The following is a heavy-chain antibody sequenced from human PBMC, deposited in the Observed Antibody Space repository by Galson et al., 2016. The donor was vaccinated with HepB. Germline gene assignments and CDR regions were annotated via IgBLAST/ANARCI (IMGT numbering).Heavy chain of an antibody. V-gene: IGHV3-23*01. CDR3: AVRYSSIWYFQH. J-gene: IGHJ1*01. D-gene: IGHD6-13*01. CDR2: MSDSGGST. Sequence: SLRLSCAASGFTFSGYNVDWVRQAPGKGLEWVSAMSDSGGSTYYADSVKGRFTISRDNSKNTLYLQMNSLGAEDTAIYYCAVRYSSIWYFQHWGRGTLVSVSS. CDR1: GFTFSGYN.